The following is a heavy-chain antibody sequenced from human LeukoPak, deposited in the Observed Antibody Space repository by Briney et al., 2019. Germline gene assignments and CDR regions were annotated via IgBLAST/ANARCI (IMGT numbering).Heavy chain of an antibody. CDR2: SRNKARSYTA. Sequence: SCKVSGYTLTDLSMHWVRQAPGKGLEWVGRSRNKARSYTAEYAASVKGRFTISRDESKNSLYLQMNSLKTEDTAVYYCVRAQGYSYSDWGQGTLVTVSS. J-gene: IGHJ4*02. CDR3: VRAQGYSYSD. CDR1: GYTLTDLS. V-gene: IGHV3-72*01. D-gene: IGHD5-18*01.